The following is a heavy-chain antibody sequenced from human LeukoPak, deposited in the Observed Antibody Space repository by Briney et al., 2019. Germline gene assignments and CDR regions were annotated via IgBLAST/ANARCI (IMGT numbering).Heavy chain of an antibody. V-gene: IGHV3-33*01. CDR1: GFTFSSSG. CDR2: ILYNGSNK. D-gene: IGHD2-15*01. Sequence: GGSLRLSCAASGFTFSSSGMHWVRQAPGKGLEWVAVILYNGSNKYYADSVKGRFTISRDNSKNTLCLQMNSLRVEDTAVYYCARAGGYCSGGSCYRGYSWFDPWGQGTLVTVSS. CDR3: ARAGGYCSGGSCYRGYSWFDP. J-gene: IGHJ5*02.